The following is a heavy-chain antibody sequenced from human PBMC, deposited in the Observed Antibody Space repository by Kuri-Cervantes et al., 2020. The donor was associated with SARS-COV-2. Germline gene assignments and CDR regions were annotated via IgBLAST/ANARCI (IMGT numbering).Heavy chain of an antibody. CDR1: GGSISSYY. Sequence: SETLSLTCTVSGGSISSYYWSWIRQPAGKGLEWIGRIYTGGSTNYNPSLKSRVTMSVDTSKNQFSLKLSSVTAADTAVYYCAREGSGWYGEDYYYYGMDVWGQGTTVTVSS. CDR2: IYTGGST. V-gene: IGHV4-4*07. CDR3: AREGSGWYGEDYYYYGMDV. J-gene: IGHJ6*02. D-gene: IGHD6-19*01.